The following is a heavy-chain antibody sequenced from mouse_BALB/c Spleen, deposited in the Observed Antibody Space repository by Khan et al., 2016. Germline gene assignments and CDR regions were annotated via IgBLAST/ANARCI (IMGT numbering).Heavy chain of an antibody. CDR2: ISYDGSN. V-gene: IGHV3-6*02. J-gene: IGHJ3*01. CDR1: GHSITSGYY. Sequence: EVQLQESGPGLVKPSQSLSLTCSVTGHSITSGYYWNWIRQFPGNKLEWMGYISYDGSNKYNPTLKNRIPINRDTSKNQVFLKLNSVTTDDTATYYWARGTGAWFGYWGQGALVTVSA. CDR3: ARGTGAWFGY.